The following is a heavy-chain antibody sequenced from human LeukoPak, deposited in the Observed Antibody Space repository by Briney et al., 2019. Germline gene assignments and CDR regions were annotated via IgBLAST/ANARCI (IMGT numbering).Heavy chain of an antibody. V-gene: IGHV3-33*08. CDR3: AKGGRGNYLAPDY. CDR2: IWYGGSNK. D-gene: IGHD1-7*01. Sequence: GGSLRLSCAASGFTFSSYGMHWVRQAPGKGLEWVAVIWYGGSNKYYADSVKGRFTISRDNSKNTLYLQMNSLRAEDTAVYYCAKGGRGNYLAPDYWGQGTLVTVSS. J-gene: IGHJ4*02. CDR1: GFTFSSYG.